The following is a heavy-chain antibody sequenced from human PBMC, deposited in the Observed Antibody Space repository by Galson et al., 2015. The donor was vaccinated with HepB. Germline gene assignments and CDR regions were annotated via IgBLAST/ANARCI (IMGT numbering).Heavy chain of an antibody. CDR2: ISSSSSTI. Sequence: SLRLSCAASGFTFSSYSMNWVRQAPGKGLEWVSYISSSSSTIYYADSVKGRFTISRDNAKNSLYLQMNSLRAEDTAVYYCARDRRDSSGYWEVDPRASADLAADTDYWGQGTLVTVSS. CDR1: GFTFSSYS. D-gene: IGHD3-22*01. V-gene: IGHV3-48*01. J-gene: IGHJ4*02. CDR3: ARDRRDSSGYWEVDPRASADLAADTDY.